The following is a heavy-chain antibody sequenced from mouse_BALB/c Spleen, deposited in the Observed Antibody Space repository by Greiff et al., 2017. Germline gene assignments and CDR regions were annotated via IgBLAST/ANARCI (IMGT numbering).Heavy chain of an antibody. Sequence: QVQLQQSGAELMKPGASVKISCKATGYTFSSYWIEWVKQRPGHGLEWIGEILPGSGSTNYNEKFKGKATFTADTSSNTAYMQLSSLTSEDSAVYYCARRGGYYGSFDYWGQGTTLTVSS. J-gene: IGHJ2*01. V-gene: IGHV1-9*01. CDR3: ARRGGYYGSFDY. CDR2: ILPGSGST. D-gene: IGHD1-1*01. CDR1: GYTFSSYW.